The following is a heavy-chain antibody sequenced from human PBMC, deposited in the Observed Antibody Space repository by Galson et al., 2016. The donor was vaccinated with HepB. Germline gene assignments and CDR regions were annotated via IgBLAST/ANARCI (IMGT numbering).Heavy chain of an antibody. J-gene: IGHJ4*02. V-gene: IGHV3-30*03. D-gene: IGHD5-24*01. Sequence: SLRLSCAASGFTFSSYWMNWVRQAPGKGLQWVAVISYDESNKSYGDSVKGRFTISRDNSKNTLYLQMHSLRVEDTAVYYCVARDGYTADYWGQGTLVTVSS. CDR1: GFTFSSYW. CDR2: ISYDESNK. CDR3: VARDGYTADY.